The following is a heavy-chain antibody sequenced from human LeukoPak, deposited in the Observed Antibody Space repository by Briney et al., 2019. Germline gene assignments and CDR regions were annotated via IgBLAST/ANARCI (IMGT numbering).Heavy chain of an antibody. Sequence: SSETLSLTCTVSGGSISSGDYYWSWIRQPPGKGLEWIGYIYYSGSTYYNPSLKSRVTISVDTSKNQFSLKLSSVTAADTAVYYCAGGYCSGGSCYPFDYWGQGTLVTVSS. J-gene: IGHJ4*02. CDR3: AGGYCSGGSCYPFDY. CDR1: GGSISSGDYY. V-gene: IGHV4-30-4*08. D-gene: IGHD2-15*01. CDR2: IYYSGST.